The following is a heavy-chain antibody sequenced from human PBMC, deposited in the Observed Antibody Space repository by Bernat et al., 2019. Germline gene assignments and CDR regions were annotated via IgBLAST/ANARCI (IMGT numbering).Heavy chain of an antibody. Sequence: QVQLVESGGGLVKPGGSLRLSCAASGFTFSDYYMSWIRQAPGKGLDWVSYISSSSSYTSYADTVKGRFTIARDNAKNSLYLQMNSLRAEDTAVYYCARGTSTSAPYMDVWGKGTTVTVSS. CDR3: ARGTSTSAPYMDV. CDR1: GFTFSDYY. CDR2: ISSSSSYT. J-gene: IGHJ6*03. V-gene: IGHV3-11*05.